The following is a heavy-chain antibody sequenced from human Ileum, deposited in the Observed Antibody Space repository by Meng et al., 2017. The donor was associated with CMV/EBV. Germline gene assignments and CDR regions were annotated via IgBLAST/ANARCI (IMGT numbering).Heavy chain of an antibody. V-gene: IGHV4-30-4*01. J-gene: IGHJ4*02. CDR3: ARVWGIAVRPLDY. CDR1: RLYISWCHYY. D-gene: IGHD6-6*01. Sequence: GHLLQAGPGLVKPSQTRSLTCSVSRLYISWCHYYWSWIRQTPGKGLKWIGHIHDSGSTYYNPSLQSRVTISVDTYKNQFSLKLSSVTAADTAVYYCARVWGIAVRPLDYWGQGTLVTVSS. CDR2: IHDSGST.